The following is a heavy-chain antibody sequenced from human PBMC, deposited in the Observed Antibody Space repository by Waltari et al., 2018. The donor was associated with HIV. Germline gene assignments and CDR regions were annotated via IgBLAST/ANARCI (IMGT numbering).Heavy chain of an antibody. CDR1: GFTFSSYS. Sequence: EVQLVESGGGLVTPGGSLRLACAASGFTFSSYSMNWVRQAPGKGLEWVSFISSSSSYIYYGDSVKGRFTISRDNAKNSLFLQMNSLRVEDTAVYYCARSPGIAATNLIDYWGQGTLVTVSS. CDR3: ARSPGIAATNLIDY. J-gene: IGHJ4*02. V-gene: IGHV3-21*01. D-gene: IGHD2-15*01. CDR2: ISSSSSYI.